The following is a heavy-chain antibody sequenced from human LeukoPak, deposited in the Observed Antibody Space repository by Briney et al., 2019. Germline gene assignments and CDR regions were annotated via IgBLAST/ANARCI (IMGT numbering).Heavy chain of an antibody. CDR3: ARVRDGYNYYFDY. D-gene: IGHD5-24*01. J-gene: IGHJ4*02. CDR1: GGSISSYY. V-gene: IGHV4-59*01. CDR2: IYYSGST. Sequence: SETLSLTCTVSGGSISSYYWNWIRQPPGKGLEWIGYIYYSGSTNYNPSLQSRVTISVDTSKNQFSLKLSSVTAADTAVYYCARVRDGYNYYFDYWGQGTLVTVSS.